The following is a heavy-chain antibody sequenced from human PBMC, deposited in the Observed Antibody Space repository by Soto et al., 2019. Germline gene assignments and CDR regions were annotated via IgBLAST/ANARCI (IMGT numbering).Heavy chain of an antibody. V-gene: IGHV3-30*18. CDR2: ISYDGSNK. D-gene: IGHD6-19*01. CDR1: GFTFSSYG. CDR3: AKDIGWQWLVHAFDI. Sequence: ESGGGVVQPGRSLRLSCAASGFTFSSYGMHWVRQAPGKGLAWVAVISYDGSNKYYADSVKGRFTISRDNSKNTLYLQMNSLRAEDTAVYYCAKDIGWQWLVHAFDIWGQGTMVTVSS. J-gene: IGHJ3*02.